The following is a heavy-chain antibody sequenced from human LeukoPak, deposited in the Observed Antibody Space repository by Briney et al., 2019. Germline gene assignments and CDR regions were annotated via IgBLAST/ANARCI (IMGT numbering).Heavy chain of an antibody. CDR3: ARDKSSSVWRRSQFDY. D-gene: IGHD6-6*01. CDR1: GFTFSSYS. J-gene: IGHJ4*02. V-gene: IGHV3-48*01. Sequence: PGGSLRLSCAASGFTFSSYSMNWVRQAPGKGLEWVSYISSSSSTIYYADSVKGRFTISRDNAKNSLYLQMNSLRAEDTAVYYCARDKSSSVWRRSQFDYWGQGTLVTVSS. CDR2: ISSSSSTI.